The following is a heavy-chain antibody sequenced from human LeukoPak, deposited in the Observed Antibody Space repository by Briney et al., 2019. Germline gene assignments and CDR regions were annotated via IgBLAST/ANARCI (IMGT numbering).Heavy chain of an antibody. D-gene: IGHD2-15*01. J-gene: IGHJ4*02. CDR2: IYYSGST. V-gene: IGHV4-31*03. CDR1: GGSISSGGYY. CDR3: ARAYCSGGSCYLFDY. Sequence: SETLSLTCTVSGGSISSGGYYRSWIRQHPGKGLEWIGYIYYSGSTYYNPSLKSRVTISVDTSKNQFSLKLSSVTAADTAVYYCARAYCSGGSCYLFDYWGQGTLVTVSS.